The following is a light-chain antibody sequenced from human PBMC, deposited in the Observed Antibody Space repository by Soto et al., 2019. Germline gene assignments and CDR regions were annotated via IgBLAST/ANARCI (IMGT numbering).Light chain of an antibody. J-gene: IGKJ5*01. CDR2: DAS. V-gene: IGKV1-33*01. CDR1: QDINKD. Sequence: DIQKTQSPSSMSASVGDRVTITCQASQDINKDLIWYQQKPGKAPKLLIYDASDLETGVPSRFSGSGSGTGFTFTISSLKNEDCATYYGQQYESLPLTFGQGTRLEIK. CDR3: QQYESLPLT.